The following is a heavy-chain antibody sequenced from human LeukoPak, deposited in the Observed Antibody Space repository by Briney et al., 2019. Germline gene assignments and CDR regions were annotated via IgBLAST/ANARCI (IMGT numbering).Heavy chain of an antibody. V-gene: IGHV3-48*03. D-gene: IGHD6-19*01. CDR2: ISSSGSTI. CDR3: AREHRGLAVAGTLDY. CDR1: GFTFSSYE. J-gene: IGHJ4*02. Sequence: GSLRLSCAASGFTFSSYEMNWVRQAPGKGLEWVSYISSSGSTIYYADSVKGRFTISRDNAKNSLYLQMNSLRAEDTAVYYCAREHRGLAVAGTLDYWGQGTLVTISS.